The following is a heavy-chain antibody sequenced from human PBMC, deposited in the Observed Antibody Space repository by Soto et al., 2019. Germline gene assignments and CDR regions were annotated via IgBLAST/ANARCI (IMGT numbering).Heavy chain of an antibody. Sequence: ESGGGVVQPGRSLRLSCAASGFTFSSYAMHWVRQAPGKGLEWVAVISYDGSNKYYADSVKGRFTIYRDNTKNTLYLQMNSLRAEDTAVYYCARLDGEDYGETLYYYGMDVWGQGTTVTVSS. D-gene: IGHD4-17*01. CDR2: ISYDGSNK. V-gene: IGHV3-30-3*01. CDR1: GFTFSSYA. CDR3: ARLDGEDYGETLYYYGMDV. J-gene: IGHJ6*01.